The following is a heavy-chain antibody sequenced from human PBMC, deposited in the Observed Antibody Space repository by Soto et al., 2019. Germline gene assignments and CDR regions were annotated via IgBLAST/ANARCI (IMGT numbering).Heavy chain of an antibody. Sequence: GASVKVSCKASGYTFTGYYMHWVRQAPGQGLEWMGWINPNSGGTNYAQKFQGWVTMTRDTSISTAYMELSRLRSDDTAVYYCARGTDYGDAAWYYYYGMDVWGQGTTVTVSS. CDR3: ARGTDYGDAAWYYYYGMDV. J-gene: IGHJ6*02. D-gene: IGHD4-17*01. V-gene: IGHV1-2*04. CDR1: GYTFTGYY. CDR2: INPNSGGT.